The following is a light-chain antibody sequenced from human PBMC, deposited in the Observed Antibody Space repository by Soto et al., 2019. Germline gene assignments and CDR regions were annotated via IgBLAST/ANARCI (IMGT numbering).Light chain of an antibody. CDR3: QKYRT. CDR1: QTISSW. J-gene: IGKJ3*01. CDR2: KAS. V-gene: IGKV1-5*03. Sequence: DIQMTQSPSTLSGSVGDRVTITCRASQTISSWLAWYQQKPGKAPKLLIYKASTLKSGVPSRFSGSGSGTEFTLTISSLQPEDVATYYCQKYRTFGPGTKVDIK.